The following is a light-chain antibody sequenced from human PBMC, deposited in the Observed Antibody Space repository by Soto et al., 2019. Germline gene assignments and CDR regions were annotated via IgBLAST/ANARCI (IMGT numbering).Light chain of an antibody. CDR2: EVS. Sequence: QSALTQPASVSGSPGQSITISCTGTSRDVGGYNYVSWYQQHPGKAPKLMIYEVSNRPSGVSNRFSGSKSGNTASLTISGLQAEDEADYYCSSYTTTNTYVFGTGTKVTVL. J-gene: IGLJ1*01. CDR3: SSYTTTNTYV. CDR1: SRDVGGYNY. V-gene: IGLV2-14*01.